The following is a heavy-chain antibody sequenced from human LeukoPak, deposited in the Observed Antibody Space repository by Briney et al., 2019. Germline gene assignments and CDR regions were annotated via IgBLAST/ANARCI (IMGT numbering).Heavy chain of an antibody. CDR2: IYASGSA. CDR3: AREAPGGSGWTYFDY. V-gene: IGHV4-59*02. Sequence: SGTLSLTCAVSGGSVSGHYWDWIRQPPGKGLEWIGYIYASGSANYHPSLKSRVTISLDTSENHVSLRLTSVTAEDTAVYYCAREAPGGSGWTYFDYWGQGSLVTVSS. D-gene: IGHD6-19*01. J-gene: IGHJ4*02. CDR1: GGSVSGHY.